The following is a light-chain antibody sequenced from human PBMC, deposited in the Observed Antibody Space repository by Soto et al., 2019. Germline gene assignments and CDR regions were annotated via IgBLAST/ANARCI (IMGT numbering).Light chain of an antibody. CDR2: DAS. CDR1: QDISNY. Sequence: DIQMTQSPSSLSASVGDRVTITCQASQDISNYLNWYQQKPGKAPKLLIYDASNLETGVPSRFSGSGSGTDFTFTISSLQPEDFATYFCQQSYGAPYTFGQGTKLEI. V-gene: IGKV1-33*01. CDR3: QQSYGAPYT. J-gene: IGKJ2*01.